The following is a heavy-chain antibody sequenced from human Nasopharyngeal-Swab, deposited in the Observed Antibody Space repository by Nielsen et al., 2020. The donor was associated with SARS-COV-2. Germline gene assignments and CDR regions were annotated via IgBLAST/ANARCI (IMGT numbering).Heavy chain of an antibody. Sequence: WIRQPPGKGLEWVAVISYDGSNKYYADSVKGRFTISRDNSKNTLYLQMNSLRAEDTAVYYCARGRIPWYYYDSSGYSAGDYWGQGTLVTVSS. D-gene: IGHD3-22*01. CDR2: ISYDGSNK. J-gene: IGHJ4*02. CDR3: ARGRIPWYYYDSSGYSAGDY. V-gene: IGHV3-30*04.